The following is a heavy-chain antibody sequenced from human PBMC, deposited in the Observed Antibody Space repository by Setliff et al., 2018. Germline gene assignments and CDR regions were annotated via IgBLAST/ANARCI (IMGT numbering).Heavy chain of an antibody. Sequence: SETLSLTCTVSGGSISTTDYYWGWIRQPPGKGLEWSGCVYYSGNTYYSPSLKSRVTMFVDTSKNQFSLMLYSVTAADTAIYYCARDKGVISLDYWGQGTLVTVSS. D-gene: IGHD3-10*01. CDR1: GGSISTTDYY. CDR3: ARDKGVISLDY. CDR2: VYYSGNT. V-gene: IGHV4-39*07. J-gene: IGHJ4*02.